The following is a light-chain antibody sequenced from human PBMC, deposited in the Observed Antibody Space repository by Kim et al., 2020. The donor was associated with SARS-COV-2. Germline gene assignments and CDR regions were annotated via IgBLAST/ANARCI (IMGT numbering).Light chain of an antibody. CDR2: DAS. CDR3: QQRGNWPWT. J-gene: IGKJ1*01. Sequence: LSPGERSTHSCRASRSISNYLAWYQQKPGQPPRLLIYDASYRATGIPVRFSGSGSGTDFTLTISSLEPEDCAVYYCQQRGNWPWTFGQGTKVDIK. CDR1: RSISNY. V-gene: IGKV3-11*01.